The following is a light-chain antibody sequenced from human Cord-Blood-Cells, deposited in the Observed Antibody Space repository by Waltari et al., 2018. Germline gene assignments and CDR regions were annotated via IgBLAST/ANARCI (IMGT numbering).Light chain of an antibody. CDR3: QQYNSYLT. V-gene: IGKV1-5*01. CDR2: DAS. J-gene: IGKJ4*02. Sequence: DIQMTQSPSTLSASVGDRVTITCRPGQSSSSWLAWYQQKPGRAPKHLIYDASRLESGVPSSFGGSGSGTEFTLSCSSLQPADFATDYCQQYNSYLTVCGGTKVEIK. CDR1: QSSSSW.